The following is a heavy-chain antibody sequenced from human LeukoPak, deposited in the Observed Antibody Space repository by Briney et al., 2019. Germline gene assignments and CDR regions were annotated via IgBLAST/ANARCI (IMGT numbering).Heavy chain of an antibody. D-gene: IGHD2-2*01. Sequence: GGSLRLSCAASGFTFSSYGMHWVRQAPGKGLEWVAVISYDGSNKYHADSVKGRFTISRDNSKNTLYLQMNSLRAEDTAVYYCAKGQAISDDYWGQGTLVTVSS. CDR3: AKGQAISDDY. J-gene: IGHJ4*02. CDR2: ISYDGSNK. CDR1: GFTFSSYG. V-gene: IGHV3-30*18.